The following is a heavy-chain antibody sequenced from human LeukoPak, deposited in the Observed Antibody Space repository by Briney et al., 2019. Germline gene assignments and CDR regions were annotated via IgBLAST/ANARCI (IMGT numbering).Heavy chain of an antibody. D-gene: IGHD6-19*01. CDR1: GFTFSSYS. CDR2: ISSSSSYI. V-gene: IGHV3-21*01. Sequence: GGSLRLSCAASGFTFSSYSMNWVLQAPGKGLEWVSSISSSSSYIYYADSVKGRFTISRDDAKNSLYLQMNSLRAEDTAVYYCASESSGWQARGYWGQGTLVTVSS. CDR3: ASESSGWQARGY. J-gene: IGHJ4*02.